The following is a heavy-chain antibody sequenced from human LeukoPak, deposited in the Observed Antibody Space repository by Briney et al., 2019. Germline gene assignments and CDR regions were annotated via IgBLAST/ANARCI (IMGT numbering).Heavy chain of an antibody. CDR3: ARDLYRIVVVPHYFDY. J-gene: IGHJ4*02. D-gene: IGHD3-22*01. CDR2: MSSSGSNI. Sequence: GGSLRLSCAVSGFTFSDYYMSWIRQAPGKGLEWVSYMSSSGSNIYYADSVKGRFTISRDNAKNSLYLQMNSLRAEDTAVYYCARDLYRIVVVPHYFDYWGQGTLVTVSS. V-gene: IGHV3-11*04. CDR1: GFTFSDYY.